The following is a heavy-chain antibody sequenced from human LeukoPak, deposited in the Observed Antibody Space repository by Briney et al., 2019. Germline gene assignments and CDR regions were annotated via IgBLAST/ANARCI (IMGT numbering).Heavy chain of an antibody. Sequence: ASVKVSCKASGYTFTSYGISWVRQAPGQGLEWMGWISAYNGNTNYAQKFQGRVTMTRDTSISTAYMELSRLRSDDTAVYYCARGPLIVIVPAARIGQWLTPADYWGQGTLVTVSS. CDR1: GYTFTSYG. V-gene: IGHV1-18*01. CDR2: ISAYNGNT. CDR3: ARGPLIVIVPAARIGQWLTPADY. D-gene: IGHD2-2*01. J-gene: IGHJ4*02.